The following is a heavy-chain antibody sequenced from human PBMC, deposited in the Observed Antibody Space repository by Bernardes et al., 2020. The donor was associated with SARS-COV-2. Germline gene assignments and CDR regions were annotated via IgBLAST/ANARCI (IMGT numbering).Heavy chain of an antibody. CDR2: IHHSGSG. V-gene: IGHV4-30-4*01. J-gene: IGHJ4*02. CDR3: ARALIWTGYYYFDY. Sequence: SETLSLTCTVSGDSITTGDHYWSWIRQPPGTGLEWIGYIHHSGSGYYNPSLESRVAISVDTSKGQISLKVTSVTTADTAVYYCARALIWTGYYYFDYWGQGVLVTVSS. D-gene: IGHD3-9*01. CDR1: GDSITTGDHY.